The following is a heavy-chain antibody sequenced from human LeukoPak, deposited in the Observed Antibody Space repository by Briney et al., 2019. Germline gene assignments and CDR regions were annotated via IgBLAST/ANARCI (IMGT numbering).Heavy chain of an antibody. CDR1: GFTFSSYG. CDR3: AKGTGYCSGGSCYFDY. J-gene: IGHJ4*02. Sequence: GGSLRLSCAASGFTFSSYGMHWVRQAPGKGLEWVAFMRYDGSNKYYADSVKGRFTISRDNSKNTLYLQMNSLRAEDTAVYYCAKGTGYCSGGSCYFDYWGQGTLVTVSS. D-gene: IGHD2-15*01. CDR2: MRYDGSNK. V-gene: IGHV3-30*02.